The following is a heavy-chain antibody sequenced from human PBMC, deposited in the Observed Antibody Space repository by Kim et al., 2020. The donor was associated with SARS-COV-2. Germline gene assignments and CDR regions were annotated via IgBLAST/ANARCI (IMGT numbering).Heavy chain of an antibody. CDR2: VSGDGSTT. J-gene: IGHJ6*02. CDR1: GFSMSDYW. Sequence: GGSLRLSCVASGFSMSDYWINWVRQAPGKGLVWVARVSGDGSTTHYADSVMGRFAIFRDDAKNTLYLAINSLGADDTARYYCARGAFYSGMGVWGQGTTVTVSS. CDR3: ARGAFYSGMGV. V-gene: IGHV3-74*01.